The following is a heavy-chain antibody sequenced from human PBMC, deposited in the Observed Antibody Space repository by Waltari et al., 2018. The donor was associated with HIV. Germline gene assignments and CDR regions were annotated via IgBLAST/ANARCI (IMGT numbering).Heavy chain of an antibody. CDR3: AKDILNDSSDLGYFQH. Sequence: EVQLVEPGGFVVQPGGSLRLSCAASGFTFAAYTMNWVRHAQGKCLEWVSLIIWDGGSTYYGDSVKGRFTISRDNSKNSLFLQMNSLRTEDTALYFCAKDILNDSSDLGYFQHWGQGTLVTVSS. CDR2: IIWDGGST. D-gene: IGHD3-22*01. CDR1: GFTFAAYT. J-gene: IGHJ1*01. V-gene: IGHV3-43*01.